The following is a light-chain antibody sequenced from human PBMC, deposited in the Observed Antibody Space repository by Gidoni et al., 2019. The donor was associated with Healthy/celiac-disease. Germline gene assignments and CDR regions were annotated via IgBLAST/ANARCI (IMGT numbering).Light chain of an antibody. Sequence: DIQMTQPPSSLSASVGDRVSITCRASESIRSYLNWYQQKPWNAPKLLIYAASSLQSGVPSRFSGSGSGTDFTLTISSLQPEDFATYYCQQSYSTPLTFGGXTKVEIK. CDR3: QQSYSTPLT. V-gene: IGKV1-39*01. CDR1: ESIRSY. J-gene: IGKJ4*01. CDR2: AAS.